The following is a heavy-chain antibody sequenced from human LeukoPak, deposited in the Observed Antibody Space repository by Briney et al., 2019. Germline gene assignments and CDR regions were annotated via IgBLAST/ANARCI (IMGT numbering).Heavy chain of an antibody. V-gene: IGHV5-10-1*01. J-gene: IGHJ4*02. CDR1: GYSFTSYW. Sequence: GESLRISCKGSGYSFTSYWISWVRQMPGKGLEWMGRIDPSDSYTNYSPSLQGHVTISADKSISTAYLQWSSLKASDTAMYYCARLGYCSSTSCPIDYWGQGTLVTVSS. CDR2: IDPSDSYT. D-gene: IGHD2-2*01. CDR3: ARLGYCSSTSCPIDY.